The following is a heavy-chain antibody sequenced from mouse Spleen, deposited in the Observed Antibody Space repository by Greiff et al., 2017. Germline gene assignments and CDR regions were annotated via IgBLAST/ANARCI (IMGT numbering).Heavy chain of an antibody. D-gene: IGHD2-3*01. CDR3: ARNYDGSWFAY. Sequence: VQLMESGAELARPGASVKLSCKASGYTFTSYGISWVKQRTGQGLEWIGEIYPRSGNTYYNEKFKGKATLTADKSSSTAYMELRSLTSEDSAVYFCARNYDGSWFAYWGQGTLVTVSA. CDR1: GYTFTSYG. V-gene: IGHV1-81*01. J-gene: IGHJ3*01. CDR2: IYPRSGNT.